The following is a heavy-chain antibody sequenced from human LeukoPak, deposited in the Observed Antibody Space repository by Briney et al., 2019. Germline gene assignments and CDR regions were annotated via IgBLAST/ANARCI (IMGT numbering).Heavy chain of an antibody. Sequence: SQTLSLTCTVSGGSISSGDYYWSWIRQPPGKGLEWIGYIYYSGSTYYNPSLKSRITISVDTSKNQFSLKLSSVTAADTAVYYCASFSRNYDFWSGYYTDYWGQGILVPVSS. CDR3: ASFSRNYDFWSGYYTDY. CDR2: IYYSGST. J-gene: IGHJ4*02. D-gene: IGHD3-3*01. CDR1: GGSISSGDYY. V-gene: IGHV4-30-4*08.